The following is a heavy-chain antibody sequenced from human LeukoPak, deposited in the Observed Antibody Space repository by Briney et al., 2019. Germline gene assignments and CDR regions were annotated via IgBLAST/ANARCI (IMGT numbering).Heavy chain of an antibody. CDR3: AKDSVTMVRGVITHFDY. V-gene: IGHV3-30*02. CDR2: IRFDGSNK. J-gene: IGHJ4*02. Sequence: GGSLRLSCVASGFTFGSYGMDWVRQAPGKGLEWVAFIRFDGSNKHYAESVKGRFTISRDNSKNTLYLQMNSLRAEDTAVYYCAKDSVTMVRGVITHFDYWGQGTLVTVSS. CDR1: GFTFGSYG. D-gene: IGHD3-10*01.